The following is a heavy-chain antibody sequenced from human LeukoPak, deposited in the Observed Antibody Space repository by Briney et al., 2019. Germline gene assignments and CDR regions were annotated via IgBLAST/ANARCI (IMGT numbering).Heavy chain of an antibody. V-gene: IGHV3-21*01. CDR1: GFTFSSYS. Sequence: PGGSLRLSCAASGFTFSSYSMNWVRQAPGKGLEWVSSISSSSSYMYYADSVKGRFTISRDNAKNSLYLQMNSLRAEDTAVYYCARDDGRTEYWGQGTLVTVSS. CDR3: ARDDGRTEY. CDR2: ISSSSSYM. J-gene: IGHJ4*02. D-gene: IGHD1-26*01.